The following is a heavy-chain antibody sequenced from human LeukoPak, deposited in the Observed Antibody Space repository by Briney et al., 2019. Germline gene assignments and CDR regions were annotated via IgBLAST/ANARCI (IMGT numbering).Heavy chain of an antibody. CDR2: INHSGST. D-gene: IGHD3-22*01. Sequence: SETLSLTCAVYGGSFSGYYWSWIRQPPGKGLEWIGEINHSGSTNYNPSLKSRVTISVDTSKNQFSLKLSSVTAADTAVYYCARDPVYYCDSSGYYGYFDYWGQGTLVTVSS. J-gene: IGHJ4*02. CDR3: ARDPVYYCDSSGYYGYFDY. CDR1: GGSFSGYY. V-gene: IGHV4-34*01.